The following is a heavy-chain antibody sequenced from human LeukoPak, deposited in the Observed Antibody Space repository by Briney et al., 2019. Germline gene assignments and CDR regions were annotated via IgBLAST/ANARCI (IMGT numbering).Heavy chain of an antibody. J-gene: IGHJ4*02. V-gene: IGHV3-53*01. CDR1: GLTVSSKY. Sequence: GGSLRLSCAASGLTVSSKYMSWVRQTPGKGLEWFSVIYSGGSTYYADSVKGRFTISRDNSRNTLYLQMYSLRVEDTAVYYCATVSMGGYYFDYWGQGTLVTVSS. D-gene: IGHD2/OR15-2a*01. CDR2: IYSGGST. CDR3: ATVSMGGYYFDY.